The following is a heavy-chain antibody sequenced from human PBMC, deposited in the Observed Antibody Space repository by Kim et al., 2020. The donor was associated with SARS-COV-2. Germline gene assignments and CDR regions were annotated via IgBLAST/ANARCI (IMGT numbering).Heavy chain of an antibody. CDR3: AGGSGWLIDY. J-gene: IGHJ4*02. Sequence: GGSLRLSCAASGFTFNSYWMNWVRQAPGKGLEWVANIKQDGSEKRYVDSVKSRFTISRDNAKNSLYLQLNSLRAEDTAVYYCAGGSGWLIDYWGQGTLVTVSA. CDR1: GFTFNSYW. CDR2: IKQDGSEK. V-gene: IGHV3-7*01. D-gene: IGHD6-19*01.